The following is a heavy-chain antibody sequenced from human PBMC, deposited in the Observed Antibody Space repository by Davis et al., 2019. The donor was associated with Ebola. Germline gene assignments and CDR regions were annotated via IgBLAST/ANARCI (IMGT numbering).Heavy chain of an antibody. CDR2: INHSGST. D-gene: IGHD1-26*01. V-gene: IGHV4-34*01. J-gene: IGHJ6*02. CDR1: GGSFSGYY. CDR3: ARVVVGGDVYYYYYGMDV. Sequence: SETLSLTCAVYGGSFSGYYWSWIRQPPGKGLEWIGEINHSGSTNYNPSLKSRVTISVDTSKNQFSLKLSSVTAADTAVYYCARVVVGGDVYYYYYGMDVWGQGTTVTVSS.